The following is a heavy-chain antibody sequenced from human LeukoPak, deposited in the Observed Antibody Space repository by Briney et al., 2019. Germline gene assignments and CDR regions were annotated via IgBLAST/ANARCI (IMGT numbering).Heavy chain of an antibody. D-gene: IGHD3/OR15-3a*01. CDR2: INHSGST. CDR1: GGSFSGYY. Sequence: SETLSFTCAVYGGSFSGYYWSWIRQPPGKGLEWIGEINHSGSTNYNPSLKSRVTISVDTSKNQFSLKLSSVTAADTAVYYCARNWLLYGGFDYWGQGTLVTVSS. J-gene: IGHJ4*02. V-gene: IGHV4-34*01. CDR3: ARNWLLYGGFDY.